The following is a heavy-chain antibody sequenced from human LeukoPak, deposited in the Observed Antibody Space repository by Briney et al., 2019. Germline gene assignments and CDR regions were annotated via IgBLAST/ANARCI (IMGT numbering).Heavy chain of an antibody. CDR2: ISSSSSTI. Sequence: PGGSLRLSCAASGFTFSSYSMNWVRQAPGKGLEWVSYISSSSSTIYYADSVRGRFTISRDNAKNSLYLQMNSLRAEDTAVYYCARDKDYYDSSGVKIWAFDIWGQGTMVTVSS. CDR3: ARDKDYYDSSGVKIWAFDI. V-gene: IGHV3-48*01. D-gene: IGHD3-22*01. CDR1: GFTFSSYS. J-gene: IGHJ3*02.